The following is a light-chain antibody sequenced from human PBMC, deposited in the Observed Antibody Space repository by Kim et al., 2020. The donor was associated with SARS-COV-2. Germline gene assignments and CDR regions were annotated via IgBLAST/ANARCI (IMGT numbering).Light chain of an antibody. CDR1: SGHSSYA. J-gene: IGLJ3*02. V-gene: IGLV4-69*01. CDR3: QTWCTGILGV. Sequence: QPVLTQSPSASASLGASVKLTCTLSSGHSSYAIAWHKQQPEKGPRYLMKLNSDGSHSKGDGIPDRFSGSSSGAERYLTISSLQSEDDADYYCQTWCTGILGVFGGGTQLTVL. CDR2: LNSDGSH.